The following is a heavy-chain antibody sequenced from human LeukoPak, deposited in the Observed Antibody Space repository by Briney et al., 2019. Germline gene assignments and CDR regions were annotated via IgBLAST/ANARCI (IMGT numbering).Heavy chain of an antibody. CDR3: ARDGPYYPFDLYSSEGGRAFDI. CDR2: IIPILGIA. CDR1: GGTFSSYA. J-gene: IGHJ3*02. V-gene: IGHV1-69*04. D-gene: IGHD6-19*01. Sequence: SVNVSYKASGGTFSSYAFSWVRQAPAQGLEWMGRIIPILGIANYEQKFQGRVTITADKSTSTAYMELSSMRSEDTAVYYCARDGPYYPFDLYSSEGGRAFDIWGQGTMVTVSS.